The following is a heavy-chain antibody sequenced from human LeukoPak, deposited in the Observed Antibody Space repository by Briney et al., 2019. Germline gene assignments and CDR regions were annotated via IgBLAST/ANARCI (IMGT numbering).Heavy chain of an antibody. J-gene: IGHJ5*02. V-gene: IGHV3-53*01. CDR2: MYSGGST. Sequence: GGSLRLSCAAPGFTVSSNYMSWIRQAPGKGLEWVSVMYSGGSTYYAASVMGRFTISSANSTKMMHLLMKSTSADDTADHYFAGDFRLYSGGWYPTSPWGQGTLVTVSS. CDR3: AGDFRLYSGGWYPTSP. D-gene: IGHD6-19*01. CDR1: GFTVSSNY.